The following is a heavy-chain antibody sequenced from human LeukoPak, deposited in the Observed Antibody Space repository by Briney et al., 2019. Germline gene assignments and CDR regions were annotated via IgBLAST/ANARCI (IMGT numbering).Heavy chain of an antibody. CDR2: IYYSGST. CDR1: GGSISTYY. Sequence: KPSETLPLTCTVSGGSISTYYWSWIRQPPGKRLEWIGYIYYSGSTNYNPSLKSRVTMSVDTSKNQFSLKLRSVTAADTAVYYCARGLVGYSSGWYYFDYWGQGTLVTVSS. CDR3: ARGLVGYSSGWYYFDY. D-gene: IGHD6-19*01. V-gene: IGHV4-59*01. J-gene: IGHJ4*02.